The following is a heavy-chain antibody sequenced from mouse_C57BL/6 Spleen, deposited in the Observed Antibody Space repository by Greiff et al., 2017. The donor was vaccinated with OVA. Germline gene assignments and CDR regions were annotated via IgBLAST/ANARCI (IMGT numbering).Heavy chain of an antibody. CDR2: ISSGGSYT. D-gene: IGHD2-3*01. CDR1: GFTFSSYG. J-gene: IGHJ3*01. CDR3: ARDDGQFAY. V-gene: IGHV5-6*01. Sequence: DVHLVESGGDLVKPGGSLKLSCAASGFTFSSYGMSWVRQTPDKRLEWVATISSGGSYTYYPDSVKGRFTISRDNAKNTLYLQMSSLKSEDTAMYYCARDDGQFAYWGQGTLVTVSA.